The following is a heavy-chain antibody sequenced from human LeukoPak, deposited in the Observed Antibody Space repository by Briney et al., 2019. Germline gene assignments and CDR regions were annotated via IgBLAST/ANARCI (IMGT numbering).Heavy chain of an antibody. Sequence: GGSLRLSCAASGFTFSSYAMSWVRQAPGKGLEWVSAISGSGGSTYYADSVKGRFTISRDNAKNSLYLQMNSLRAEDTAVYYCARGHYDILTGLKKIFDYWGQGTLVTVSS. CDR3: ARGHYDILTGLKKIFDY. CDR2: ISGSGGST. CDR1: GFTFSSYA. D-gene: IGHD3-9*01. V-gene: IGHV3-23*01. J-gene: IGHJ4*02.